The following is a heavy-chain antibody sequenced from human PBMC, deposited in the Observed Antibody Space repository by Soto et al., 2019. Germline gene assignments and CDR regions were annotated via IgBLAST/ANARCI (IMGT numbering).Heavy chain of an antibody. CDR1: GDSFSTYY. CDR3: VRDYLLTGFDP. D-gene: IGHD3-9*01. V-gene: IGHV4-34*01. Sequence: SETLSLTCAVYGDSFSTYYWSWIRQAPGKGLEWIGEISYSANTNFNPSLKSRVTMSVDTSKKQFSLNLTSVTAADTAVYYCVRDYLLTGFDPWGQGALVTVSS. CDR2: ISYSANT. J-gene: IGHJ5*02.